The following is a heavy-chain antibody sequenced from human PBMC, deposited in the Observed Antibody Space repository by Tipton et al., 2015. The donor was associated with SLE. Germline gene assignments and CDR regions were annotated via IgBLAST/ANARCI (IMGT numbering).Heavy chain of an antibody. CDR3: AKDVNDILTGYYHYFDY. CDR1: GFTFSSYG. D-gene: IGHD3-9*01. Sequence: SLRLSCAASGFTFSSYGMHWVRQAPGKGLEWVAFIRYDGSNKYYADSVKGRFTISRDNSKNTLYLQMNSLRAEDTAVYYCAKDVNDILTGYYHYFDYWGQGTLVTVSS. J-gene: IGHJ4*02. V-gene: IGHV3-30*02. CDR2: IRYDGSNK.